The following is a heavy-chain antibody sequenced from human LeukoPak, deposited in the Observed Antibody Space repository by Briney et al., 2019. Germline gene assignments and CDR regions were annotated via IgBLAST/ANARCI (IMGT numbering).Heavy chain of an antibody. CDR1: GYTFTGYY. Sequence: ASVKVSCKASGYTFTGYYMHWVRQAPGQGLEWMGWINPNSGGTNYAQKFQGRVTMTRDTSISTAYMELSRLRSDDTAVYYCARAALTYYYDSSGYYYEENAFDIWGQGTMVTVSS. J-gene: IGHJ3*02. CDR2: INPNSGGT. V-gene: IGHV1-2*02. CDR3: ARAALTYYYDSSGYYYEENAFDI. D-gene: IGHD3-22*01.